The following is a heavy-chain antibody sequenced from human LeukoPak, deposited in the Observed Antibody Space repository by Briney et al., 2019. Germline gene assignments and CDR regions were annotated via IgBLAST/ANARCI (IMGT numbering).Heavy chain of an antibody. V-gene: IGHV4-39*01. CDR2: IYYSGST. D-gene: IGHD3-10*01. CDR1: GGSISSSSYY. Sequence: SETLSLTCTVSGGSISSSSYYWGWIRQPTGKGLEWNGSIYYSGSTYYNPTLKSRITVSVDKYKNAFSLKLRYVTAADTAVYYCARTTYYYNSRSYGAPYYFDYWGQGTLVTVSS. CDR3: ARTTYYYNSRSYGAPYYFDY. J-gene: IGHJ4*02.